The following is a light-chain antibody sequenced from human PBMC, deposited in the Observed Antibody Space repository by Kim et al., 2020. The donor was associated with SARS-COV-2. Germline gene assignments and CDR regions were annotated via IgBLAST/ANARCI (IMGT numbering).Light chain of an antibody. J-gene: IGKJ4*01. CDR1: QSVYSN. CDR2: GAS. CDR3: QQYNSWPPLT. Sequence: SPGEAVPPASRASQSVYSNFAWYQQTPGQTPTLLISGASTTATRIPPRFRVSGSETEFSLTIRSLQSEDVAVYYCQQYNSWPPLTFGGGTKMEIK. V-gene: IGKV3-15*01.